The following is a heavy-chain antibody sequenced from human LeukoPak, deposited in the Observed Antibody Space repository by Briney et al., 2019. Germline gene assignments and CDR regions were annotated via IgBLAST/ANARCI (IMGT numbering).Heavy chain of an antibody. V-gene: IGHV1-46*01. CDR3: ARGLHIRLYDSRGYFDY. CDR2: INPSGGTT. Sequence: ASVKVSCKASGYTFTRYYMYWVRQAPGQGLEWMGIINPSGGTTNYAQKFQGRVTMTRETSTSTVYMELSSLRSEDTAVYYCARGLHIRLYDSRGYFDYWGQGTVVTVSS. D-gene: IGHD3-22*01. CDR1: GYTFTRYY. J-gene: IGHJ4*02.